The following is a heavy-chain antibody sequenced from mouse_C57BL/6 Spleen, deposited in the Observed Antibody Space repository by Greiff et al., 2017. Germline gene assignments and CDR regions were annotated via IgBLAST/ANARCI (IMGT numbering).Heavy chain of an antibody. V-gene: IGHV5-9-1*02. Sequence: EVQGVESGEGLVKPGGSLKLSCAASGFTFSSYAMSWVRQTPEKRLEWVAYISSGGDYIYYADTVKGRFTISRDNARNTLYLQMSSLKSEDTAMYYCTRALFYYDYDDYAMDYWGQGTSVTVSS. CDR2: ISSGGDYI. D-gene: IGHD2-4*01. CDR3: TRALFYYDYDDYAMDY. CDR1: GFTFSSYA. J-gene: IGHJ4*01.